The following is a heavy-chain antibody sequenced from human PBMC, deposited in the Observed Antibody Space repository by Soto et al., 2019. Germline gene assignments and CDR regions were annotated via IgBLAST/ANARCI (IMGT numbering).Heavy chain of an antibody. J-gene: IGHJ6*02. CDR2: IGESGTPT. CDR3: ARYIPGVRYYGMDV. D-gene: IGHD2-2*01. CDR1: GFTFSSYA. Sequence: GGSLRLSCAASGFTFSSYAMKWVRKAPGKGLEWVSLIGESGTPTYYADSVKGRFTISRDNSGNTLFLEMYSLRAEDTAVYYCARYIPGVRYYGMDVWGQGTTVTVSS. V-gene: IGHV3-23*01.